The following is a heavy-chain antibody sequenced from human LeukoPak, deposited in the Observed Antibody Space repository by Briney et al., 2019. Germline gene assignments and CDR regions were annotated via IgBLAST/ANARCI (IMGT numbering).Heavy chain of an antibody. V-gene: IGHV4-30-4*08. CDR3: ARDHRRELRRWFDP. CDR1: GGSISSGDYY. J-gene: IGHJ5*02. D-gene: IGHD1-26*01. Sequence: PSETLSLTCTVSGGSISSGDYYWSWIRQPSGKSLEWSGYIYYSGSAYYNPSLKSRVTISVDTSKNQFSLKLSSVTAADTALYYCARDHRRELRRWFDPWGQGTLVTVSS. CDR2: IYYSGSA.